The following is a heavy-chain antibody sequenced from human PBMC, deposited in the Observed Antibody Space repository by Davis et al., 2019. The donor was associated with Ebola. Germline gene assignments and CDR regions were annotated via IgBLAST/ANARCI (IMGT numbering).Heavy chain of an antibody. V-gene: IGHV4-34*01. CDR1: GGSFSSYY. CDR2: INHSGST. CDR3: ARGLPIVVMIAAPFDY. J-gene: IGHJ4*02. Sequence: SETLSLTCTVSGGSFSSYYWSWIRQPPGKGLEWIGEINHSGSTNYNPSLKSRVSISVDTSTNQVSLKLSSVTAADTAVYYCARGLPIVVMIAAPFDYWGQGTLVTVSS. D-gene: IGHD2-15*01.